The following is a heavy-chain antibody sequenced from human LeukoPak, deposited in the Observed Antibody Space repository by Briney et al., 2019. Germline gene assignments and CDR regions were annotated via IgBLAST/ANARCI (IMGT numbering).Heavy chain of an antibody. CDR2: IYYSGST. D-gene: IGHD2-15*01. Sequence: SETLSLTCTVSGGSISSYYWSWIRQPPGKGLEWIGYIYYSGSTNYNPSLKSRVTISVDTSKNQFSLKLSSVTAADTAVYYCARACSGGSCYIAFDIWGQGTMVTVSS. V-gene: IGHV4-59*08. CDR1: GGSISSYY. J-gene: IGHJ3*02. CDR3: ARACSGGSCYIAFDI.